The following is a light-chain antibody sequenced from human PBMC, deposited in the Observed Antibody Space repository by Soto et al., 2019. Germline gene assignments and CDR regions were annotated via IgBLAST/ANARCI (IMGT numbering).Light chain of an antibody. Sequence: IQMTQSKTSLSASVEDRVIITCRASQTISSWLAWYQQKPGKAPKLLIYKASTLKSGVPSRFSGSGSGTEFTLTISSLQPDDFATYYCQHYNSYSEAFGQGTKVDI. CDR3: QHYNSYSEA. J-gene: IGKJ1*01. CDR2: KAS. V-gene: IGKV1-5*03. CDR1: QTISSW.